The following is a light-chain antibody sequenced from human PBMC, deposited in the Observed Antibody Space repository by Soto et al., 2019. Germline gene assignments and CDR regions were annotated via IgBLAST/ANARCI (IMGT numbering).Light chain of an antibody. CDR1: SSDVGGYNY. V-gene: IGLV2-14*01. CDR2: DAS. CDR3: SSYTSSSTYYV. Sequence: QSVLTQPASVSGSPGQSITISCTGTSSDVGGYNYVSWYQQHPGKAPKLMIYDASNRPSGVSNRFSGSQSGNTASLTIPGLQAEDEADYYCSSYTSSSTYYVFGTGTKVTVL. J-gene: IGLJ1*01.